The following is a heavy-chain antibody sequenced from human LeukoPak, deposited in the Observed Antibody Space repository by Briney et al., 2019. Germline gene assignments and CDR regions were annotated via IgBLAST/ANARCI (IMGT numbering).Heavy chain of an antibody. Sequence: PSETLSLTCTVSSGSVNSYYWSWIRQPPGKGLEWIGYIYYSGSTNYNPSLKSRVTISVDTSKNQFSLKLSSVTAADTAVYYCARHSPRYSSGWYGDYFDYWGRGTLVTVSS. V-gene: IGHV4-59*08. D-gene: IGHD6-19*01. CDR1: SGSVNSYY. CDR2: IYYSGST. J-gene: IGHJ4*02. CDR3: ARHSPRYSSGWYGDYFDY.